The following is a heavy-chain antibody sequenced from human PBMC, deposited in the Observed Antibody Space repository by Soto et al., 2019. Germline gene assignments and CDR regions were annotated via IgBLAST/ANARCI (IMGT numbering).Heavy chain of an antibody. CDR3: TTEDSSGYPGHFDY. Sequence: GGSLRLSCAASGFTFSNAWMNWVRQAPGKGLEWVGRIKSKTDGGTTDYAAPVKGRFTISRDDSKNTLYLQMNSLKTEDTAVYYCTTEDSSGYPGHFDYWGQGTLVTVSS. CDR2: IKSKTDGGTT. D-gene: IGHD3-22*01. V-gene: IGHV3-15*07. CDR1: GFTFSNAW. J-gene: IGHJ4*02.